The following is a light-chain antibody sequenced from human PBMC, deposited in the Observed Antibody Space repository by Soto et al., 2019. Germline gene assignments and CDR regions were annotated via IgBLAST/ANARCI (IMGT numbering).Light chain of an antibody. J-gene: IGLJ1*01. V-gene: IGLV2-11*01. Sequence: QSALTQPRSVSGSPGQSVTISCTGTSSDVGGYQYVSWYQQHPGKAPKLIIYDVIQRPSGVPDRYSGSKAGNTASLTISGLQSEDEADYYCCSYAGSDTYVFGTGTKRTVL. CDR2: DVI. CDR1: SSDVGGYQY. CDR3: CSYAGSDTYV.